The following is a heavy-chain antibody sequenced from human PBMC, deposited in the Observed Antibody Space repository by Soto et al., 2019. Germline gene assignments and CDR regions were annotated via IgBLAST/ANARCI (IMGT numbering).Heavy chain of an antibody. J-gene: IGHJ4*02. CDR2: ISGSGGST. Sequence: EVQLLESGGGLVQPGGSLRLSCAASGFTFSSYAMSWVRQAPGKGLEWVSAISGSGGSTYYADSVKGRFTISRDNSKNMLYLQMNSLRAEDTDVYYCANLEYSSSSDYWGQGTLVTVSS. V-gene: IGHV3-23*01. D-gene: IGHD6-6*01. CDR1: GFTFSSYA. CDR3: ANLEYSSSSDY.